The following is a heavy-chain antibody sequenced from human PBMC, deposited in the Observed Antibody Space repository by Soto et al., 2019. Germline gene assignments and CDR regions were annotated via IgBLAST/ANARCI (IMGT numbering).Heavy chain of an antibody. Sequence: QVQLVQSGAEVKKPGSSVKVSCKASGGTFSRNTISWVRQVPGQGLEWMGGIMPIFGSANYAQKLQGRVTITADENTRTVYMELSRLRSEDTAVYYCARQFDSDTTGYYYAYWGQGTLVTVSS. CDR1: GGTFSRNT. CDR3: ARQFDSDTTGYYYAY. V-gene: IGHV1-69*01. CDR2: IMPIFGSA. D-gene: IGHD3-22*01. J-gene: IGHJ4*02.